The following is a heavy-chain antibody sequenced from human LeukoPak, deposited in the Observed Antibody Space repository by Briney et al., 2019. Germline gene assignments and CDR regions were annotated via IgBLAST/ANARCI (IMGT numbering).Heavy chain of an antibody. D-gene: IGHD5-18*01. Sequence: SETLSLTCAVYGGSFSGYYWSWIRQPPGKGLEWIGETNHSGSTNYNPSLKSRVTISVDMSKNQFSLKLSSVTAADTAVYYCARVGRRGYRVNNWFDPWGQGTLVTVSS. CDR3: ARVGRRGYRVNNWFDP. CDR1: GGSFSGYY. CDR2: TNHSGST. J-gene: IGHJ5*02. V-gene: IGHV4-34*01.